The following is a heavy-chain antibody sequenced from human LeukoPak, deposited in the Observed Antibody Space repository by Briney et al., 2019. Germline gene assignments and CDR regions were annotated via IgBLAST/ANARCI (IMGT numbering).Heavy chain of an antibody. V-gene: IGHV3-23*01. D-gene: IGHD5-12*01. J-gene: IGHJ4*02. CDR3: ARPRGYSGYGEFDY. CDR2: ISGSGGST. Sequence: GGSLRLSCAASGFTFSSYAITWVRQAPGKGLEWVSGISGSGGSTYYADSVKGRFTISRDNSKNTLYLQMNNLRAEDTAVYYCARPRGYSGYGEFDYWGQGTLVTVSS. CDR1: GFTFSSYA.